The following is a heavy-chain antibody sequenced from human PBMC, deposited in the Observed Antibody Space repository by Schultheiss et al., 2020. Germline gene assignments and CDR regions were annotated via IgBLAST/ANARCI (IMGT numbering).Heavy chain of an antibody. D-gene: IGHD3-3*01. CDR1: GGSISSGGYY. Sequence: SETLSLTCTVSGGSISSGGYYWSWIRQHPGKGLEWIGYIYYSGSTNYNPSLKSRVTISVDTSKNQFSLKLSSVTAADTAVYYCARGGLRFLEWLLLNDAFDIWGQGTMVTVSS. V-gene: IGHV4-31*03. CDR3: ARGGLRFLEWLLLNDAFDI. CDR2: IYYSGST. J-gene: IGHJ3*02.